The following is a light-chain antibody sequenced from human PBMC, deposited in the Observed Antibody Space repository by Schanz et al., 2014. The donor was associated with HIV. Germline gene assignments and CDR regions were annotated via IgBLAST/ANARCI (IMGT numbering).Light chain of an antibody. CDR3: GAWDSSLSGGL. CDR2: DVS. Sequence: QSALTQPASLSGSPGQSITISCTGTSIDVGGYDYVSWYQKHPDKAPRLIIYDVSNRPSGVSNRFSGSKSGNTASLDITGLQTGDEADYYCGAWDSSLSGGLFGGGTKLTVL. CDR1: SIDVGGYDY. J-gene: IGLJ2*01. V-gene: IGLV2-14*03.